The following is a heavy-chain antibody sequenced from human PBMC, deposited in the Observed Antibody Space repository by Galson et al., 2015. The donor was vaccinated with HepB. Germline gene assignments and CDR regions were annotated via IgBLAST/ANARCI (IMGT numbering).Heavy chain of an antibody. D-gene: IGHD6-13*01. Sequence: SLRLSCAASGFTFSGSGIHWVRLASGKGLEWVGRIRNRANNYATAYAASVRGWFTVSRDDSKNTAYLQMNSLKTEDTAVYYCTRPGYGSSWFLDYSHGMDIWGQGTTDIVS. CDR1: GFTFSGSG. V-gene: IGHV3-73*01. CDR2: IRNRANNYAT. CDR3: TRPGYGSSWFLDYSHGMDI. J-gene: IGHJ6*02.